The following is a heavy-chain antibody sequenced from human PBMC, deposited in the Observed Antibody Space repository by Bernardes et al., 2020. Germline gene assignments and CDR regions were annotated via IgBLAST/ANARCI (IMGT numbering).Heavy chain of an antibody. D-gene: IGHD3-9*01. Sequence: SEPLSLTCAVYGGSFSGYYWSWIRQPPGKGLEWIGEINHSGSTNYNPSLKSRVTISVDTSKNQFSLKLSSVTAADTAVYYCARVRILTGSQGWPDYWGQGTLVTVSS. CDR1: GGSFSGYY. V-gene: IGHV4-34*01. CDR2: INHSGST. CDR3: ARVRILTGSQGWPDY. J-gene: IGHJ4*02.